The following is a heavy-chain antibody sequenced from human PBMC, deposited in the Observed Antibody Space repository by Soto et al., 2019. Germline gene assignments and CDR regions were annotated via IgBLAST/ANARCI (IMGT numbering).Heavy chain of an antibody. J-gene: IGHJ4*02. CDR3: AIYSSGWYPLDY. D-gene: IGHD6-19*01. Sequence: GGSLRLSCAASGFTFSSYGMHWVRQAPGKGLEWVAVISYDGSNKYYADSVKGRFTISRDNSKNTLYLQMNSLRAEDTAVYYCAIYSSGWYPLDYWGQGTLITSPQ. CDR1: GFTFSSYG. V-gene: IGHV3-30*03. CDR2: ISYDGSNK.